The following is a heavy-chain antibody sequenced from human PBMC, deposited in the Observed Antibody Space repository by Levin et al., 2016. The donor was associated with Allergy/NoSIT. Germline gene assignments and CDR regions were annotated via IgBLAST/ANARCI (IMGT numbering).Heavy chain of an antibody. J-gene: IGHJ6*02. D-gene: IGHD5-18*01. CDR3: ARDQDTAPTVGLDV. Sequence: SETLSLTCTVSGGSISSGGYYWSWIRQHPGKGLEWIGYIYYSGSTYYNPSLKSRVTISVDTSKNQFSLKLSSVTAADTAVYYCARDQDTAPTVGLDVWGQGTTVTVSS. V-gene: IGHV4-31*03. CDR2: IYYSGST. CDR1: GGSISSGGYY.